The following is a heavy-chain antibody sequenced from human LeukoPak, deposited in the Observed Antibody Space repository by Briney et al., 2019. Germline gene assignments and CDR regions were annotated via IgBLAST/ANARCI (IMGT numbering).Heavy chain of an antibody. V-gene: IGHV3-23*01. CDR1: GFTSSSYA. CDR3: AKGDSCSGGSCHPPP. CDR2: ISGSGGST. D-gene: IGHD2-15*01. J-gene: IGHJ5*02. Sequence: GGSLRLSCAASGFTSSSYAMSWVRQAPGKGLEWVSAISGSGGSTYYADSVKGRFTISRDNSKNTLYLQMNSLRAEDTAVYYCAKGDSCSGGSCHPPPWGQGTLVTVSS.